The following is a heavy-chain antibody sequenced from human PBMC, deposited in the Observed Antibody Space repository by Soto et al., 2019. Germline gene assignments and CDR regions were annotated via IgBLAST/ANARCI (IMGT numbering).Heavy chain of an antibody. CDR1: AGSISSYY. J-gene: IGHJ4*02. CDR2: IYTSGST. Sequence: SETLSLTCTVSAGSISSYYWSWIRQPAGKGLEWIGRIYTSGSTNSNPSPKRRFTMSVDTSKNQFSLKLSSVTAADTAVYYCPRAGSQYYDFWSGYPFEYWGQGTLVTV. D-gene: IGHD3-3*01. CDR3: PRAGSQYYDFWSGYPFEY. V-gene: IGHV4-4*07.